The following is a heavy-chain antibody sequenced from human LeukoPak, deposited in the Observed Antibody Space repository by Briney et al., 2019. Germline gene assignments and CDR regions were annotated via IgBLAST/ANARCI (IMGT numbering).Heavy chain of an antibody. V-gene: IGHV4-30-4*07. CDR3: ARASRSGYGLRFDY. D-gene: IGHD5-12*01. Sequence: SETLSLTCAVSGGSISSGGYSWSWIRQPPGKGLEWIGYIYYSGSTYYNPSLKSRVTISVDTSKNQFSLKLSSVTAADTAVYYCARASRSGYGLRFDYWGQGTLVTVSS. J-gene: IGHJ4*02. CDR1: GGSISSGGYS. CDR2: IYYSGST.